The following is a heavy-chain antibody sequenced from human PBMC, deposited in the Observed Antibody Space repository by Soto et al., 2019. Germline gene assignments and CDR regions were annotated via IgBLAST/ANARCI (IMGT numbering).Heavy chain of an antibody. CDR2: ISYDGSNK. CDR3: ARGDREDIAVVIGVRPGEYGVDV. J-gene: IGHJ6*02. Sequence: QVQLVESGGGVVQPGRSLRLSCAASGFTFRSYAMHWVRQAPGKGLEWVAVISYDGSNKFYRDYVKGRFTISRDNSKNTLYLQINSLRYEDTAVYFCARGDREDIAVVIGVRPGEYGVDVWGQGTTVTVSS. D-gene: IGHD2-15*01. V-gene: IGHV3-30-3*01. CDR1: GFTFRSYA.